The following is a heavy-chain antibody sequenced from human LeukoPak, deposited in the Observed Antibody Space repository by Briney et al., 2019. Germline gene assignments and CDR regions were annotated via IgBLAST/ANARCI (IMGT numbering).Heavy chain of an antibody. CDR1: GFTFSSYS. Sequence: PGGSLRLSCAASGFTFSSYSMNWVRQAPGKGVEWVSSISSSSSYIYYADSVKGRFTISRDNAKNSLYLQMNSLRAEDTAVYYCARDYYDSSGYPYYFDYWGQGTLVTVSS. V-gene: IGHV3-21*01. CDR3: ARDYYDSSGYPYYFDY. J-gene: IGHJ4*02. CDR2: ISSSSSYI. D-gene: IGHD3-22*01.